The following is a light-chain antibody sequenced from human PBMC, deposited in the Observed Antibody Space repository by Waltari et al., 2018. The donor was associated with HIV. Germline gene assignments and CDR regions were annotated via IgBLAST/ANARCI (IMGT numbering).Light chain of an antibody. CDR1: QSLVHSDGNTY. CDR3: QHYDTSPT. V-gene: IGKV2-24*01. CDR2: KIS. Sequence: DIVMTQTPLSSPVTLGQPASISCRSSQSLVHSDGNTYLSWLQQRPGQPPRLLIYKISNRFSGVPDKFSGSGSGTDFTLTISRLEPADFALYYCQHYDTSPTFGQGTKVEIK. J-gene: IGKJ1*01.